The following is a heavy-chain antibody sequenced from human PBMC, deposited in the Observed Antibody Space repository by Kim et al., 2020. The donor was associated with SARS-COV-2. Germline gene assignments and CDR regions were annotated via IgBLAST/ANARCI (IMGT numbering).Heavy chain of an antibody. CDR2: ISDSVRT. V-gene: IGHV4-39*07. CDR1: GYFTRSNNQY. Sequence: SETLYLTCTVSGYFTRSNNQYWGWLLQPLGQGFESVAFISDSVRTYYSSSLDSIVIITVDTSKNHSFLMERFVTAAATAEYYCTRDKRDGARNFDIWG. CDR3: TRDKRDGARNFDI. J-gene: IGHJ3*02. D-gene: IGHD6-6*01.